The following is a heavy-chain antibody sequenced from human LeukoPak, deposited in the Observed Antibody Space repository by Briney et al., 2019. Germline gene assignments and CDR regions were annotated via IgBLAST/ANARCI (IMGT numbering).Heavy chain of an antibody. CDR2: IDSDGSST. Sequence: AGGSLRLSCAVSGFTFSSYWMHWVRQAPGKGLVWVSRIDSDGSSTNYADSVKGRFTVSRDNAKNTLYLQMNSLRAEDTAVYYCARDSIAAAGDFDYWGQGTLVTVSS. V-gene: IGHV3-74*01. CDR1: GFTFSSYW. J-gene: IGHJ4*02. CDR3: ARDSIAAAGDFDY. D-gene: IGHD6-13*01.